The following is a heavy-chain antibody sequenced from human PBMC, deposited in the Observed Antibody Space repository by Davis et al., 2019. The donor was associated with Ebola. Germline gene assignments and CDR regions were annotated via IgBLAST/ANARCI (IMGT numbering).Heavy chain of an antibody. D-gene: IGHD6-13*01. CDR1: GFTFADYG. V-gene: IGHV3-9*01. Sequence: SLRLSCAVSGFTFADYGMHWVRQAPGKGLEWISGISWNTNVTGYAHSVRGRFTISRDNAKNSVFLQMNSLRVEDAALYYCAKGRGGSIAASLNYWGQGTVVIVSS. J-gene: IGHJ4*02. CDR2: ISWNTNVT. CDR3: AKGRGGSIAASLNY.